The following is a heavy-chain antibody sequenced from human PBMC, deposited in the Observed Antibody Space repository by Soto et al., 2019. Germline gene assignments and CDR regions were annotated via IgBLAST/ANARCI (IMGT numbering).Heavy chain of an antibody. D-gene: IGHD6-13*01. Sequence: QVQLVQSGAEVKKPGASVKVSCKTSGYTFTGYYMHWVRQAPGQGLEWMGWINPNNGDTNYAQNFQGRVTMTRDTSISTASMELSRLRSDDTAVYSCARDRSQLWGFSYSSSWYYGRREDYWGQGTLVTVSS. V-gene: IGHV1-2*02. CDR1: GYTFTGYY. CDR3: ARDRSQLWGFSYSSSWYYGRREDY. CDR2: INPNNGDT. J-gene: IGHJ4*02.